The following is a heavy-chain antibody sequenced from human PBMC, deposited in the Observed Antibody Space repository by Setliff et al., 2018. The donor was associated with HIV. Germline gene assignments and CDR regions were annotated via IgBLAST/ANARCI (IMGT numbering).Heavy chain of an antibody. J-gene: IGHJ4*02. D-gene: IGHD3-10*01. CDR3: ARARGPSLPVLDS. CDR2: VYYSGST. CDR1: GGSISGSGPGYY. Sequence: SETLSLTCSVSGGSISGSGPGYYWGWVRQPPGGGLEWIGSVYYSGSTYYNPSLRSRVTISVDTSKNQLSLRLTSLTAADTAVYFCARARGPSLPVLDSWGPGTLVTVSS. V-gene: IGHV4-39*02.